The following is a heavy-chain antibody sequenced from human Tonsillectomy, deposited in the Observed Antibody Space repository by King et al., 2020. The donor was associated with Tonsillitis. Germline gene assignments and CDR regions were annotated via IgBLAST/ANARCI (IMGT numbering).Heavy chain of an antibody. CDR1: GYTFTSYG. J-gene: IGHJ2*01. CDR2: ISAYKGNT. V-gene: IGHV1-18*01. D-gene: IGHD3-22*01. Sequence: QLVQSGAEVKKPGASVKVSCKASGYTFTSYGISLVRQAPGQGLEWMGWISAYKGNTNYAQQLQGRVTMTTDTSTRTAYMELRSLRSDDTAVYYCARPSYYDTSGFIRRDWYFDLWGRGTLVTVSS. CDR3: ARPSYYDTSGFIRRDWYFDL.